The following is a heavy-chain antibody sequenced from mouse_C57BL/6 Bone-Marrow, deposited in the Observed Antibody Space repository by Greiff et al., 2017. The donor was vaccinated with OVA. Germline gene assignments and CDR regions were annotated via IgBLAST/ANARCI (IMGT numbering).Heavy chain of an antibody. V-gene: IGHV2-2*01. D-gene: IGHD1-1*01. J-gene: IGHJ4*01. CDR3: ASYYYGSSPYAMDY. CDR2: IWSGGST. Sequence: VQLKQSGPGLVQPSQSLSITCTVSGFSLTSYGVHWVRQSPGKGLEWLGVIWSGGSTDYNAAFISRLSISKDNSKSQVFFKMNSLQADDTAIYYCASYYYGSSPYAMDYWGQGTSVTVSS. CDR1: GFSLTSYG.